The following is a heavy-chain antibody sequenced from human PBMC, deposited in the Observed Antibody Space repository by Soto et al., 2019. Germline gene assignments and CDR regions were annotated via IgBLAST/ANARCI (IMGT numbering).Heavy chain of an antibody. D-gene: IGHD3-22*01. CDR1: GFSVNTDGVG. CDR3: ASSRRRPSCSGGNCYYWDY. J-gene: IGHJ4*02. Sequence: SGPTLVNPTQTLTLTCAVPGFSVNTDGVGVGWIRQPPGKALEWLALIFWDGDKRYSPSLKSRLTITKDTSKNQVVLTLTNVDPVDTASYFCASSRRRPSCSGGNCYYWDYWGQGTLVTVSS. V-gene: IGHV2-5*02. CDR2: IFWDGDK.